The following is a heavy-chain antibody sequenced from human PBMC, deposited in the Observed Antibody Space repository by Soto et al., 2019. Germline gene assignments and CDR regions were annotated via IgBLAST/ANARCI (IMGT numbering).Heavy chain of an antibody. D-gene: IGHD6-13*01. CDR1: GGSISSGGYY. CDR3: ERDEQQLVTPGNYYYYGMDV. Sequence: SETLSLTCTVSGGSISSGGYYWSWIRQHPGKGLEWIGYIYYSGSTYYNPSLKSRVTISVDTCKNQFSLKLSSVTAADTAVYYCERDEQQLVTPGNYYYYGMDVWGQGTTVTVSS. V-gene: IGHV4-31*03. CDR2: IYYSGST. J-gene: IGHJ6*02.